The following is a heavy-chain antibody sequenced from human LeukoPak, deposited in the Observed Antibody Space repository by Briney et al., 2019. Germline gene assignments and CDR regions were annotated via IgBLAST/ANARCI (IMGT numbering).Heavy chain of an antibody. CDR3: ASVDLHATGAWVDY. CDR1: GFTFSSYN. Sequence: PGGSLRLSCAASGFTFSSYNMNWVRQAPGKGLEWVSSTSSGSSYIYYADSVKGRFTTSRDNAKNSLYLQMYSLRAEDTAVYYCASVDLHATGAWVDYWGQGTLVTVSS. CDR2: TSSGSSYI. V-gene: IGHV3-21*01. J-gene: IGHJ4*02. D-gene: IGHD5-12*01.